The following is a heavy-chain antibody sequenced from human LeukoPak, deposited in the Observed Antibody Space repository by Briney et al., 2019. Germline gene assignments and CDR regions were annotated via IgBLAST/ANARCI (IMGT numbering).Heavy chain of an antibody. V-gene: IGHV3-23*01. CDR3: AKDPGARGYSYGFDL. D-gene: IGHD5-18*01. Sequence: GGSLRLSCAASGFTFSRYAMSWVRQAPGKWLEWVSAISGSGGSTYYADSVKGRFTISRDNSKNTLYLQMNSLRAEDTAVYYCAKDPGARGYSYGFDLWGRGTLVTVSS. CDR2: ISGSGGST. J-gene: IGHJ2*01. CDR1: GFTFSRYA.